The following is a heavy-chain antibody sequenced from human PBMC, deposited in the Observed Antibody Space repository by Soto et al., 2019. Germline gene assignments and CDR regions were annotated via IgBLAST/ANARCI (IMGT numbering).Heavy chain of an antibody. CDR2: ISYDGSNK. CDR3: AKARYPAGAFDI. D-gene: IGHD1-20*01. CDR1: GFTFSSYG. Sequence: PGGSLRLSCAASGFTFSSYGMHWVRQAPGKGLEWVAVISYDGSNKYYADSVKGRFTISRDNSKNTLYQQMNSLRAEDTAVYYCAKARYPAGAFDIWGQGTMVTVSS. V-gene: IGHV3-30*18. J-gene: IGHJ3*02.